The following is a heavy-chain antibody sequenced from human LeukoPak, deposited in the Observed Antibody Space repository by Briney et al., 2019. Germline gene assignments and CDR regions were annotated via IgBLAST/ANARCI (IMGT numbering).Heavy chain of an antibody. CDR2: IYYSGST. V-gene: IGHV4-59*07. D-gene: IGHD6-19*01. CDR3: ARSVAGTFPLSYYYYYGMDV. CDR1: GGSINSYY. Sequence: SDPLSLPCTVSGGSINSYYWIWIRQPPGKGLEWIGYIYYSGSTNYNPSLKSRVTISVDTSKNQFSLKLSSVTAADTAVYYCARSVAGTFPLSYYYYYGMDVWGQGTTVTVSS. J-gene: IGHJ6*02.